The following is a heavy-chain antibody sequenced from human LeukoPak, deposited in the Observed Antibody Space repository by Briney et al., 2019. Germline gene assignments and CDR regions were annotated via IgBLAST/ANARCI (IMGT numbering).Heavy chain of an antibody. D-gene: IGHD3-10*01. CDR3: ARGGYGSGSPGY. CDR1: GFNFGDYG. J-gene: IGHJ4*02. CDR2: INWNGGIT. V-gene: IGHV3-20*04. Sequence: GGSLRLSCAASGFNFGDYGMSWVRQAPGKGLEWVSAINWNGGITGYADSVKGRFTISRDNSKNSLYLQMNSLRAEDTALYYCARGGYGSGSPGYWGQGTLVTVSS.